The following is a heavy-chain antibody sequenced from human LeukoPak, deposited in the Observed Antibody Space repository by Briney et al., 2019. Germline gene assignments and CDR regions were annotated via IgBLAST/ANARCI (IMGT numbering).Heavy chain of an antibody. CDR2: LSGSGAIT. J-gene: IGHJ4*02. V-gene: IGHV3-23*01. CDR1: GFTYRPYA. D-gene: IGHD1-26*01. CDR3: AKESGSYYDDDVELGSPGFDY. Sequence: PGGSLRLSCAGSGFTYRPYAMSWVRQAPGKGLEWVSTLSGSGAITYYADSVKGRFTISRDNSKNTLYLQMNSLRAEDTAVYYCAKESGSYYDDDVELGSPGFDYWGQGTLVTVSS.